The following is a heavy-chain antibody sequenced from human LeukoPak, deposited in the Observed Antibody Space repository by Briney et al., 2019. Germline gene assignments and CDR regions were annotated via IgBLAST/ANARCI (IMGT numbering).Heavy chain of an antibody. CDR2: IYYSGST. D-gene: IGHD5-12*01. V-gene: IGHV4-39*07. CDR1: GDSITRSTYY. CDR3: ARDAYSPTITRYYFDC. J-gene: IGHJ4*02. Sequence: PSETLSLTCTVSGDSITRSTYYWGWIRQPPGKGLEWIGSIYYSGSTYYNPSLNSRVTMSVDKSENQFSLKVNSVTAADTAVYYCARDAYSPTITRYYFDCWGQGTLVTVSS.